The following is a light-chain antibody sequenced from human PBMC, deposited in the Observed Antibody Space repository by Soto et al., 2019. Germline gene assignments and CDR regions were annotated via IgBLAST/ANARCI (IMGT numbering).Light chain of an antibody. J-gene: IGLJ3*02. CDR1: SSDVGGYNY. CDR3: SSYTSSSTWV. Sequence: QSALTQPASVSGSPGQSITISCTGTSSDVGGYNYVSWYQQHPGKAPKLMIYEVSNRPSGVSTRFSGSKSGNTASLTISGLEGEDEADYYCSSYTSSSTWVFGGGTKLTV. V-gene: IGLV2-14*01. CDR2: EVS.